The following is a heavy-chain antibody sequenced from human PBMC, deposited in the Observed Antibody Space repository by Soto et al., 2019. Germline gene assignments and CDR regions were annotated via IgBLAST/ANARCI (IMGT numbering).Heavy chain of an antibody. D-gene: IGHD3-10*01. CDR3: VRDGSKTLRDWFDP. CDR2: VYATGTT. Sequence: TSETLSLTCSVSGGSISKFYWSWIRKTAGKGLEWMGRVYATGTTDYNPSLRSRVAMSVDISRKTFSLRLTSVTAADTGMYYCVRDGSKTLRDWFDPWGQGKLDTVSS. V-gene: IGHV4-4*07. J-gene: IGHJ5*02. CDR1: GGSISKFY.